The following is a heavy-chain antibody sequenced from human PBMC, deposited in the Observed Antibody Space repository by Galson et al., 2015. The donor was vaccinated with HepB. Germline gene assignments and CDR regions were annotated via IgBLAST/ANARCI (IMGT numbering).Heavy chain of an antibody. J-gene: IGHJ4*02. V-gene: IGHV3-48*02. CDR2: ISSSSSTI. CDR3: ARGGDDAHYYFDY. Sequence: SLRLSCAASGVTFNSYWMNWVRQAPGKGLEWVSYISSSSSTIYYADSVKGRFTISRDNAKNSLYLQMNSLRDEDTAVYYCARGGDDAHYYFDYWGQGTLVTVSS. D-gene: IGHD2-21*02. CDR1: GVTFNSYW.